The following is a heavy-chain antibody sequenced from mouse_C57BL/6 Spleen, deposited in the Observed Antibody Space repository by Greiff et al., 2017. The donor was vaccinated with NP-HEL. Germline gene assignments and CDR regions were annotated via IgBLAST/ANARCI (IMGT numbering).Heavy chain of an antibody. D-gene: IGHD1-1*01. CDR3: ASGYGSSYDGDAMDY. J-gene: IGHJ4*01. V-gene: IGHV1-52*01. Sequence: QVQLQQSGAELVRPGSSVKLSCKASGYTFTSYWMHWVKQRPIQGLEWIGNIDPSDSETHYNQKFKDKATLTVDKSSSTAYMQLSSLTSEDSAVYYCASGYGSSYDGDAMDYWGQGTSVTVSS. CDR1: GYTFTSYW. CDR2: IDPSDSET.